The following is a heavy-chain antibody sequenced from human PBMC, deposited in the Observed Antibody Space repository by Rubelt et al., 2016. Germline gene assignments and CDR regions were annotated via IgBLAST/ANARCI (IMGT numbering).Heavy chain of an antibody. V-gene: IGHV3-23*01. D-gene: IGHD3-10*01. CDR3: ARVIYGSGSYYSDY. J-gene: IGHJ4*02. Sequence: GKGLEWVSSIWGNSARTYYADSVKGRFTISRDNSKNTLYLQMNSLRAEDMAVYYCARVIYGSGSYYSDYWGQGTLVTVSS. CDR2: IWGNSART.